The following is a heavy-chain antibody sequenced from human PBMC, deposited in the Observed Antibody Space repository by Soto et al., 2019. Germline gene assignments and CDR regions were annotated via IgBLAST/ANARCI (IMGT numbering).Heavy chain of an antibody. CDR1: GGSVSSGSYS. Sequence: QVQLQESGPGLVKPSETLSLTCTVSGGSVSSGSYSWSWMRQPPGKGLEWIGYIYHSGTTNYNPPLKGRVTISVDTSKNQFSLKLSSVTAADTAVYYCARGGGSYYIAYWGQGTLVTVSS. V-gene: IGHV4-61*01. CDR3: ARGGGSYYIAY. J-gene: IGHJ4*02. D-gene: IGHD1-26*01. CDR2: IYHSGTT.